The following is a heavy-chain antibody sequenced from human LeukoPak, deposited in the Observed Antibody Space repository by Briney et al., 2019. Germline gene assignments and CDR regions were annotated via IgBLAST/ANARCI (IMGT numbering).Heavy chain of an antibody. CDR1: GFTFSSYA. D-gene: IGHD6-6*01. V-gene: IGHV3-30-3*01. J-gene: IGHJ4*02. CDR2: ISYDGSNK. CDR3: ASSFVSAGPFDY. Sequence: GRSLRLSCAASGFTFSSYAMHWVRQAPGKGLEWVAVISYDGSNKYYADSVKGRFTISRDNSKNTLYLQMNSLRAEDTAVYYCASSFVSAGPFDYWGQGTLVTVSS.